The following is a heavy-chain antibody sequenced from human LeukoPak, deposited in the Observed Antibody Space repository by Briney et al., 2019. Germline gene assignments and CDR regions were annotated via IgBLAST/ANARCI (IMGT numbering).Heavy chain of an antibody. V-gene: IGHV1-8*03. Sequence: ASVKVSCKASGYTFTGYYMRWVRQAPGQGLEWMGWMNPNSGNTGYAQKFQGRVTITRNTSISTAYMELSSLRSEDTAVYYCARGLIWYQLFGAFDIWGQGTMVTVSS. CDR1: GYTFTGYY. D-gene: IGHD2-2*01. CDR3: ARGLIWYQLFGAFDI. J-gene: IGHJ3*02. CDR2: MNPNSGNT.